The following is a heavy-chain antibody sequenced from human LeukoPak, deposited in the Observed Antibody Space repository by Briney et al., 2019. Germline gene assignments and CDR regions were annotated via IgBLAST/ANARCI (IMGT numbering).Heavy chain of an antibody. Sequence: GGSLRLSCAASGLTFSSYGMHWVRQAPGKGLEWVAVIWYDGSNKYYADSVKGRFTISRDNSKNTLYLQMNSLRAEDTAVYYCAKDRATGGYYGDYWGQGTLVTVSS. CDR2: IWYDGSNK. D-gene: IGHD3-22*01. J-gene: IGHJ4*02. CDR1: GLTFSSYG. CDR3: AKDRATGGYYGDY. V-gene: IGHV3-33*06.